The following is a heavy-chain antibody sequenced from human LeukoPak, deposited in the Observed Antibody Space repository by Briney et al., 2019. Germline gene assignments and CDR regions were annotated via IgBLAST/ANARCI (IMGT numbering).Heavy chain of an antibody. CDR2: INPNSGGT. J-gene: IGHJ4*02. V-gene: IGHV1-2*02. CDR3: ARGDPVRGVMGISFGY. Sequence: ASVKVSCTASGYTFTGYYMHWVRQAPGQGLEWMGWINPNSGGTNYAQKFQGRVTMTRDTSISTAYMELSRLRSDDTAVYYCARGDPVRGVMGISFGYWGQGTLVTVSS. CDR1: GYTFTGYY. D-gene: IGHD3-10*01.